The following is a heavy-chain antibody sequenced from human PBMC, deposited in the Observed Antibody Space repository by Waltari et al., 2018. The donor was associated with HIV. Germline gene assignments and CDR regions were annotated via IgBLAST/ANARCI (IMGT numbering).Heavy chain of an antibody. CDR3: AKGGTSGYTFGFGR. V-gene: IGHV3-74*01. D-gene: IGHD5-18*01. J-gene: IGHJ1*01. CDR1: GFTFSSYW. Sequence: EVQLVESGGGLVQPGGSLRLSCAASGFTFSSYWMHWVRQAPGKGLVWVSSIKSDGGITSHADSVKGRFNISRDNARNTLYLQMNSLGAEDTAMYYCAKGGTSGYTFGFGRWGQGTLVTVSS. CDR2: IKSDGGIT.